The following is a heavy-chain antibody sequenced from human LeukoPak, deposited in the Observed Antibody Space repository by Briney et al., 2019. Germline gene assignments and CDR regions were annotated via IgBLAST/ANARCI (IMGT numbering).Heavy chain of an antibody. CDR3: ARESGMTMVVTDAFDI. Sequence: SETLSLTCAVSGYSISSGYYWGWIRQPPGKGLEWIGNIYHSGSTYYNPSLKSRVTISVDTSKNQFSLKLSSVTAADTAVYYCARESGMTMVVTDAFDIWGQGTMVTVSS. CDR2: IYHSGST. D-gene: IGHD4-23*01. CDR1: GYSISSGYY. J-gene: IGHJ3*02. V-gene: IGHV4-38-2*02.